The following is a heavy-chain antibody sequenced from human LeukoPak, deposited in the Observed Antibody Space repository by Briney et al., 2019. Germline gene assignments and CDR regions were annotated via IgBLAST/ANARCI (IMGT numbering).Heavy chain of an antibody. V-gene: IGHV1-18*01. CDR1: GYTFTSYG. J-gene: IGHJ6*02. CDR2: ISAYNGDT. Sequence: GASVKVSCKASGYTFTSYGISWVRQAPGQGLEWLGWISAYNGDTNYAQKLQGRVTMTTDTSTSTAYMELRSLRSDDTAVYYCARDTTRGYYYGMDVWGQGTTVTVSS. CDR3: ARDTTRGYYYGMDV. D-gene: IGHD1-1*01.